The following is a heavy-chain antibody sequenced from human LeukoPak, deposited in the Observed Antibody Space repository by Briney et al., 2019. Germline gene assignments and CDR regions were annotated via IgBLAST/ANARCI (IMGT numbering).Heavy chain of an antibody. D-gene: IGHD3-10*02. CDR2: LSKDGSNK. J-gene: IGHJ6*04. V-gene: IGHV3-30*04. Sequence: GRSLRLSCAASGFTFSNYGIHWVRQAPGKGLEWLGVLSKDGSNKYYADSVKGRFTISRDNAKNSLYLQMNSLRAEDTAVYYCAELGITMIGGVWGKGTTVTISS. CDR3: AELGITMIGGV. CDR1: GFTFSNYG.